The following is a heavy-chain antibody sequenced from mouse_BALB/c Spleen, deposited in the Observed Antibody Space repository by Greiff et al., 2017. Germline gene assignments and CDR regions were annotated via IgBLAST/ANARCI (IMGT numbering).Heavy chain of an antibody. CDR2: IDPANGNT. Sequence: VHVKQSGAELVKPGASVKLSCTASGFNIKDTYMHWVKQRPEQGLEWIGRIDPANGNTKYDPKFQGKATITADTSSNTAYLQLSSLTSEDTAVYYCAYGNYGYWGQGTTLTVSS. CDR1: GFNIKDTY. V-gene: IGHV14-3*02. D-gene: IGHD2-1*01. J-gene: IGHJ2*01. CDR3: AYGNYGY.